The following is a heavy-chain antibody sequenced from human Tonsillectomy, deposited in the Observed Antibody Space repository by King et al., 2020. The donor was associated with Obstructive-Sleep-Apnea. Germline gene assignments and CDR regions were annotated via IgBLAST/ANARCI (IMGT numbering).Heavy chain of an antibody. CDR2: IDPSDSYT. J-gene: IGHJ4*02. D-gene: IGHD3-22*01. CDR1: GYSFTSYW. V-gene: IGHV5-10-1*01. CDR3: ARLNYDSSGYYRLFDY. Sequence: VQLVQSGAEVKKPGGSLRISCVGSGYSFTSYWITCVRQLLGKSLKWMGRIDPSDSYTNYSPSFQGHVSISADKSVSTAYLQWGSLKASDTAMYYCARLNYDSSGYYRLFDYWGQGTLVTVSS.